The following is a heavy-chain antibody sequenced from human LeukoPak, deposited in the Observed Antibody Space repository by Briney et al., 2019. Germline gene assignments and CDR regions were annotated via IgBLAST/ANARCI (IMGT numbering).Heavy chain of an antibody. D-gene: IGHD6-13*01. V-gene: IGHV1-69*04. CDR3: ARGSSSWYPPDY. CDR1: GGTFSSYA. J-gene: IGHJ4*02. Sequence: SVKVSCKASGGTFSSYAISWVRQPPGQGLERMGRIIPILGIANYAQKFQGRVTITADKSTSAAYMELRSLRSEDTAVYYCARGSSSWYPPDYWGQGTLVTVSS. CDR2: IIPILGIA.